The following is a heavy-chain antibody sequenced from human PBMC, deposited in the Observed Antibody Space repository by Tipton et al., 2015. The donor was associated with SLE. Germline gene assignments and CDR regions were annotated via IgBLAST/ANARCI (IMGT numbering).Heavy chain of an antibody. J-gene: IGHJ5*02. CDR1: GDSIRSQY. D-gene: IGHD2-15*01. CDR2: IYHTGTT. V-gene: IGHV4-59*11. Sequence: TLSLTCTISGDSIRSQYWSWIRQPPGKGLEWIGYIYHTGTTYYNPSLKSRVTMSIDKSNNQFSLKLSSVTVADTAVYYCARDWGYCSGNTCYEGRIDPWGQGALVTVSS. CDR3: ARDWGYCSGNTCYEGRIDP.